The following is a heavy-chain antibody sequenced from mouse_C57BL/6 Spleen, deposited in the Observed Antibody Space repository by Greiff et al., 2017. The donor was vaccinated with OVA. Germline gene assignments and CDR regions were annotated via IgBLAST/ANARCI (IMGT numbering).Heavy chain of an antibody. J-gene: IGHJ2*01. CDR2: IDPEDGET. Sequence: EVQLQQSGAELVKPGASVKLSCTASGFNIKDYYMHWVKQRTEQGLEWIGRIDPEDGETKYAPKFQGKATLTADTSSNTAYLQLSSLTSEDTAVYYCARSTTVVATNWGQGTTLTVAS. V-gene: IGHV14-2*01. CDR3: ARSTTVVATN. D-gene: IGHD1-1*01. CDR1: GFNIKDYY.